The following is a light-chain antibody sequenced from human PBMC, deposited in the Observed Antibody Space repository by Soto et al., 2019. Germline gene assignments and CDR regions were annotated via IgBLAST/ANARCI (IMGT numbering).Light chain of an antibody. V-gene: IGKV3-20*01. CDR1: QALNTR. CDR3: QQYGSSPT. CDR2: GPS. Sequence: EIGLTQSPATLSAFPGDRVTLSCRASQALNTRLAWYQHKPGQAPRLLIYGPSSRATGIPDRFSGSGSGTDFTLTISRLEPEDFAAYYCQQYGSSPTFGQVTNVDIK. J-gene: IGKJ1*01.